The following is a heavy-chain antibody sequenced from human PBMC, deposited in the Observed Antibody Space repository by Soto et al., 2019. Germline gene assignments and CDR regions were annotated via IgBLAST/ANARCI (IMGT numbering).Heavy chain of an antibody. CDR1: GFTFSSYA. Sequence: GGSLRLSCAASGFTFSSYAMSWVRQAPGKGLEWVSAISGSGGSTYYADSVKGRFTISRDNSKNTLYLQMNSLRAEDTAVYYCAKAGGYCSSTSCFDYFDYWGQGTLVTVSS. D-gene: IGHD2-2*01. J-gene: IGHJ4*02. CDR2: ISGSGGST. V-gene: IGHV3-23*01. CDR3: AKAGGYCSSTSCFDYFDY.